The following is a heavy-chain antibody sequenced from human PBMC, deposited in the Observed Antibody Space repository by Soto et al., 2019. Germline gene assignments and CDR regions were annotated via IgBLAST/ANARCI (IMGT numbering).Heavy chain of an antibody. Sequence: QVQLVQSGAEVKKPGASVKVSCKASGYTFTSYGISWVRQAPGPGLEWMGWISAYNGNTNYAQKRQGRVTMTTDTSTSTAYMELRSLRSDDTAVYYCARSTYYYGSGSYYLYEDEYYFDYWGQGTLVTVSS. CDR3: ARSTYYYGSGSYYLYEDEYYFDY. J-gene: IGHJ4*02. CDR1: GYTFTSYG. V-gene: IGHV1-18*01. D-gene: IGHD3-10*01. CDR2: ISAYNGNT.